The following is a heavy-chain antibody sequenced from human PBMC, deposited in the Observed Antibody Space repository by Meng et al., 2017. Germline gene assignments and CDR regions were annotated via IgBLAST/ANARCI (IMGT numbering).Heavy chain of an antibody. CDR1: GYSFTSYW. Sequence: GESLKISCKGSGYSFTSYWIGWVRQMPGKGLEWMGIIYPGDSDTRYSPSFQGQVTISADKSISTAYLQWSSLKASDTAMYYCATTVLTYCYDSSGYYRDAFDIWGQGTMVTVSS. V-gene: IGHV5-51*01. CDR2: IYPGDSDT. D-gene: IGHD3-22*01. J-gene: IGHJ3*02. CDR3: ATTVLTYCYDSSGYYRDAFDI.